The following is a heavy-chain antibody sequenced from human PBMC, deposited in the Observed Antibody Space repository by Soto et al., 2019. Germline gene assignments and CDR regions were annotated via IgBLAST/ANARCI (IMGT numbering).Heavy chain of an antibody. V-gene: IGHV1-69*02. J-gene: IGHJ6*03. CDR2: IIPILGIA. CDR1: GGTFSSYT. Sequence: QVQLVQSGAEVKKPGSSVKVSCKASGGTFSSYTISWVRQAPGQGLEWMGRIIPILGIANYAQKFQGRVTITADKSTSTAYMELSSLRSEDTAVYYCARGRVDRGAGATSYYMDVWGKGTTVTVSS. D-gene: IGHD1-26*01. CDR3: ARGRVDRGAGATSYYMDV.